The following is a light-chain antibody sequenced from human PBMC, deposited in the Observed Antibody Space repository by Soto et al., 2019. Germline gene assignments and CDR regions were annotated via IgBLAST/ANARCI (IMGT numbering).Light chain of an antibody. V-gene: IGKV1-39*01. CDR1: QTINRF. Sequence: DFQVTQSPSTLSASVGDRVTITCRASQTINRFLNWYQQEPGKAPQLLIYAASTLQSGVPSRFSGSGSGTDFTLTISSLQPEDFATYYCQQSSSTPWTFGQGTKVDIK. J-gene: IGKJ1*01. CDR2: AAS. CDR3: QQSSSTPWT.